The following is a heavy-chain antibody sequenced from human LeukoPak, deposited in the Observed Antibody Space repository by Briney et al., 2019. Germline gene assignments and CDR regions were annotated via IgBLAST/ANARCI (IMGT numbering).Heavy chain of an antibody. CDR1: GGSISSYY. Sequence: PSETLSLTCTVSGGSISSYYWSWIRQPAGKGLEWIGRIYTSGSTNYNPSLKSRVTMSVDTSKNQFSLKLSSVTAADMAVYYCARGVLCGGKRGMDVWGQGTTVTVSS. CDR3: ARGVLCGGKRGMDV. D-gene: IGHD4-23*01. CDR2: IYTSGST. V-gene: IGHV4-4*07. J-gene: IGHJ6*02.